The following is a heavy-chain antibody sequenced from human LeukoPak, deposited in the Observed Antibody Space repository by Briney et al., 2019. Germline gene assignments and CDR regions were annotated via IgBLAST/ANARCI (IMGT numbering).Heavy chain of an antibody. Sequence: GRSLRLSCAASGFTFSSYAMHWVRQAPGKGLEWEAVISYDGSNKYYADSVKGRFTISRDNSKNTLYLQMNSLRAEDTAVYYCAREGYSYGFAIDYWGQGTLVTVSS. CDR3: AREGYSYGFAIDY. CDR1: GFTFSSYA. CDR2: ISYDGSNK. J-gene: IGHJ4*02. V-gene: IGHV3-30-3*01. D-gene: IGHD5-18*01.